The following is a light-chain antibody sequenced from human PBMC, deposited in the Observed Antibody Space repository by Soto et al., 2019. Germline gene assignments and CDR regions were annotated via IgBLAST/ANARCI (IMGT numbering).Light chain of an antibody. CDR1: QTVSSW. Sequence: DIQMTQSPSTLSASVGDRVTITCRASQTVSSWLAWYQQKPGKAPKLLIYDVSSLESGVPSRFSGSGSGTEFTLTISSLQPDAFATYYCQQYYRYSRTFGQGTKVE. V-gene: IGKV1-5*01. CDR3: QQYYRYSRT. J-gene: IGKJ1*01. CDR2: DVS.